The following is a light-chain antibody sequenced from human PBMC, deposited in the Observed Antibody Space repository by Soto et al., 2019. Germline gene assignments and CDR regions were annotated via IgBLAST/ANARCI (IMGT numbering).Light chain of an antibody. V-gene: IGKV3-20*01. Sequence: EIVLTQSPGTLSLSPGERTTLSCRASQSVSSSYLAWYQQKPGQAPRLLIYGASSRATGIPDRFSGSGSGTDFTLAISRLEPEDFAVYYCQQYGSSAVYTFGQVTKLEIK. CDR2: GAS. CDR3: QQYGSSAVYT. J-gene: IGKJ2*01. CDR1: QSVSSSY.